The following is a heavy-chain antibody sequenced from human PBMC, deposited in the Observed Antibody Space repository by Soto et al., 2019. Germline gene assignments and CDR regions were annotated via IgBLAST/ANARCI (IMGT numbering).Heavy chain of an antibody. D-gene: IGHD3-16*01. CDR2: IRSKAYGGT. Sequence: GGSLRLSCAASGFSFGDYAMSWFRQAPGKGLEWVGFIRSKAYGGTEYAASVKGRFTISRDDSKSIAYLQMNSLKTEDTAVYSCTRHHGGNVDYFDYWGQGTLVTVSS. J-gene: IGHJ4*02. CDR1: GFSFGDYA. V-gene: IGHV3-49*03. CDR3: TRHHGGNVDYFDY.